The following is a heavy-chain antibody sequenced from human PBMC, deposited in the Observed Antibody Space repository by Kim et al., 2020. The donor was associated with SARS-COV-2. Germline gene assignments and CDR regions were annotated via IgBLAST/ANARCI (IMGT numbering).Heavy chain of an antibody. CDR2: INPNSGGT. CDR1: GYTFTGYY. CDR3: ARWGVVTPGFSMDV. D-gene: IGHD2-21*02. V-gene: IGHV1-2*02. J-gene: IGHJ6*02. Sequence: ASVKVSCKASGYTFTGYYMHWVRQAPGQGLEWMGWINPNSGGTNYAQKFQGRVTMTRDTSISTAYMELSRLRSDDTAVYYCARWGVVTPGFSMDVWGQGTTVTVSS.